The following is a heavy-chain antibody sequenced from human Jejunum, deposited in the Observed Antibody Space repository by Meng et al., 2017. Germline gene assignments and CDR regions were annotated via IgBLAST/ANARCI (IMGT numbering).Heavy chain of an antibody. CDR2: ISGSGGST. CDR3: AKDVSSEVAGWDTNWFDP. Sequence: GESLKISCAASGFTFSSYAMSWVRQAPGKGLEWVSAISGSGGSTYYADSVKGRFTISRDNSKNTLYLQMNSLRAEDTAIYYCAKDVSSEVAGWDTNWFDPWGQGTLVTVSS. CDR1: GFTFSSYA. D-gene: IGHD6-19*01. J-gene: IGHJ5*02. V-gene: IGHV3-23*01.